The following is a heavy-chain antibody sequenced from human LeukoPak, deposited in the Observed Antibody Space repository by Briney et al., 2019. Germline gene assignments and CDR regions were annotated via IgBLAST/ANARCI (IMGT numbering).Heavy chain of an antibody. D-gene: IGHD4-23*01. V-gene: IGHV4-34*01. Sequence: SETLSLTCAVYGGSFSGYYWSWIRQPPGKGLEWIGEINHSGSTNYNPSLKSRVTISVDTSRNQFSLKLSSVTAADTAVYYCARALSSGNPGSYNWFDPWGQGTLVTVSS. CDR1: GGSFSGYY. CDR3: ARALSSGNPGSYNWFDP. J-gene: IGHJ5*02. CDR2: INHSGST.